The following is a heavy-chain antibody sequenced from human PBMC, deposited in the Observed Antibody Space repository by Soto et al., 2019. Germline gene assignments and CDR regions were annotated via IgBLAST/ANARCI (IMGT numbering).Heavy chain of an antibody. V-gene: IGHV3-23*01. Sequence: EVQLLESGGGLEQPGGSLRLSCAASGFTFSASAMTWVRRAPGKGLEWVSTINSSGGKTHYADYVKGRFTISRENSKNTIFLQMNSMRADDTAVYFCEKDKKCQVTHSFASWGQGALVTVSS. J-gene: IGHJ4*02. CDR1: GFTFSASA. CDR2: INSSGGKT. D-gene: IGHD4-4*01. CDR3: EKDKKCQVTHSFAS.